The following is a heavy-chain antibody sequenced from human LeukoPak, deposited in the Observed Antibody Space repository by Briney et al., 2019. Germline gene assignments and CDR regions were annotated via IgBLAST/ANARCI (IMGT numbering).Heavy chain of an antibody. Sequence: SETLSLTCTVSGGSIGNFHWTWIRQPPGKGLEWIGYIFNSETTNYNPSLKSRVTISIDTSKKQFSLKLGSVTAADTAVYYCARSGGLYTSTWYFHHWGQGTLVTVSS. V-gene: IGHV4-59*08. J-gene: IGHJ1*01. CDR2: IFNSETT. CDR3: ARSGGLYTSTWYFHH. D-gene: IGHD6-13*01. CDR1: GGSIGNFH.